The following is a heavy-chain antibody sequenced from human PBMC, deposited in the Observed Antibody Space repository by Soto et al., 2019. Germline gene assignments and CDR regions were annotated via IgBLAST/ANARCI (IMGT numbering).Heavy chain of an antibody. CDR3: ARDRKLLTVVFDY. V-gene: IGHV3-21*01. CDR1: GFTFSSYS. Sequence: VGSLRLSCAASGFTFSSYSMNWVRQAPGKGLEWVSSISSSSSYIYYADSVKGRFTISRDNAKNSLYLQMNSLRAEDTAVYYCARDRKLLTVVFDYWGQGTLVTVSS. D-gene: IGHD4-17*01. J-gene: IGHJ4*02. CDR2: ISSSSSYI.